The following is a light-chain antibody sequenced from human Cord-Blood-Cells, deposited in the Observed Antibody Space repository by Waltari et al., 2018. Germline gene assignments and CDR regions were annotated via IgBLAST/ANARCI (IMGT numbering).Light chain of an antibody. CDR2: EGS. CDR3: CSYAGSSTWV. J-gene: IGLJ3*02. Sequence: QSARTQPASVSGSPGQSLTSSCTGTSSDVGSYNLVPWYQQHPGKAPKLMIYEGSKRPSGVSNRFSGSKSGNTASLTISGLQAEDEADYYCCSYAGSSTWVFGGGTKLTVL. CDR1: SSDVGSYNL. V-gene: IGLV2-23*01.